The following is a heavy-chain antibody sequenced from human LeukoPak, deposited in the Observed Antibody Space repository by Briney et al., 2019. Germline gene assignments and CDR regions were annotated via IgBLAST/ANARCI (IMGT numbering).Heavy chain of an antibody. Sequence: SVKVSCKASGGTFSSYTISWVRQAPGQGLEWMGRIIPILGIANYAQKFQGRVTITADKSTSTAYMELSSLRSEDTAVYYCARDPHCSGGSCYRIWGQGTLVTVSP. CDR3: ARDPHCSGGSCYRI. CDR1: GGTFSSYT. V-gene: IGHV1-69*04. J-gene: IGHJ4*02. CDR2: IIPILGIA. D-gene: IGHD2-15*01.